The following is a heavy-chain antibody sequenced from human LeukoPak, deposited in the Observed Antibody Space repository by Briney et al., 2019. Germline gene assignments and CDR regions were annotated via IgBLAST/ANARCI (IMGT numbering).Heavy chain of an antibody. CDR1: GYTLTELS. CDR2: FDPEDGET. D-gene: IGHD3-9*01. CDR3: ATNEGYDILTGYSLRS. J-gene: IGHJ4*02. V-gene: IGHV1-24*01. Sequence: ASVKVSCKVSGYTLTELSMHWVRQAPGKGLEWMGGFDPEDGETIYAQKFQGRVTMAEDTSTDTAYMELSSLRSEDTAVYYCATNEGYDILTGYSLRSWGQGTLVTVSS.